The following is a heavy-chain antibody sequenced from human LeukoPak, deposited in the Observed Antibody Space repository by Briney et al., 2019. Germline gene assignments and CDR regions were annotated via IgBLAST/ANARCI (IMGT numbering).Heavy chain of an antibody. CDR2: MSTSGNT. CDR1: GGSISSGNYY. V-gene: IGHV4-61*02. D-gene: IGHD3-10*01. J-gene: IGHJ2*01. Sequence: SQTLSLTCTVSGGSISSGNYYWSWLRQPAGKGLEWIGRMSTSGNTDYNPSLKSRVTISVDTSKSQFSPKLTSVTAADTTIYSCYGEVTGHFRYFDLWGRGTLVTVSS. CDR3: YGEVTGHFRYFDL.